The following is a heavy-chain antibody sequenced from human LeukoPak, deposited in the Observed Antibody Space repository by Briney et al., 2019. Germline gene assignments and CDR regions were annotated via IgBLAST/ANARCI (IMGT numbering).Heavy chain of an antibody. CDR3: ARDFAYRYYYMDV. CDR1: GFTFSSYA. CDR2: ISSNGGNT. J-gene: IGHJ6*03. D-gene: IGHD3-16*02. Sequence: GGSLRLSCAASGFTFSSYAMHWVRQAPGKGLEYVSAISSNGGNTYYANSVKGRFTISRDNSKNTLYLQMGSLRAEDMAVYYCARDFAYRYYYMDVWGKGTTVTVSS. V-gene: IGHV3-64*01.